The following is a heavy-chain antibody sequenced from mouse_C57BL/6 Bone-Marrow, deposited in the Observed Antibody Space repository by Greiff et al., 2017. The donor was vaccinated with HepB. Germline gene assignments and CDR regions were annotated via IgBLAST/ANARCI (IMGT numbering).Heavy chain of an antibody. Sequence: EVKLMESEGGLVQPGSSMKLSCTASGFTFSDYYMAWVRQVPEKGLEWVANINYDGSSTYYLDSLKSRFIISRDNAKNILYLQMSSLKSEDTATYYCARDRGSRSFDYWGQGTTLTVSS. J-gene: IGHJ2*01. CDR2: INYDGSST. CDR3: ARDRGSRSFDY. D-gene: IGHD1-1*01. CDR1: GFTFSDYY. V-gene: IGHV5-16*01.